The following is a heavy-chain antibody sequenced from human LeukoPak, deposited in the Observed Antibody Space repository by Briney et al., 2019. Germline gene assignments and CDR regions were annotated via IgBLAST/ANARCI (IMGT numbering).Heavy chain of an antibody. J-gene: IGHJ4*02. CDR3: VSDIASTGGYFDY. D-gene: IGHD2-8*02. CDR2: TYYRSKWFY. V-gene: IGHV6-1*01. Sequence: SQTLSLTCAISGDSVSSNRVAWTWVRQSPSRGLEWLGRTYYRSKWFYDYALSVEGRITITPDTSKNQFSLQLNSVTPDDTAVYYCVSDIASTGGYFDYWGQGTLVSVSS. CDR1: GDSVSSNRVA.